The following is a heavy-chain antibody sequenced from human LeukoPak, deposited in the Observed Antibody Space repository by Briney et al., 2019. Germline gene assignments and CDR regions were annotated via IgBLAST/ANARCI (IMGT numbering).Heavy chain of an antibody. D-gene: IGHD2-15*01. V-gene: IGHV3-23*01. CDR2: ISGSGGST. CDR1: GFTFSSYA. CDR3: AKGWHLAPFDY. J-gene: IGHJ4*02. Sequence: GGSLRLSCAASGFTFSSYAMSWVRQAPGKGLEWVSAISGSGGSTYYADSVKGRFTISRDNAKNSLYLQMNSLGAEDTAVYYCAKGWHLAPFDYWGLGTLVTVSS.